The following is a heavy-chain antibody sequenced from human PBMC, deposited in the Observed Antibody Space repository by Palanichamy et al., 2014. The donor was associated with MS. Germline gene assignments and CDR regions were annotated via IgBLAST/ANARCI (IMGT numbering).Heavy chain of an antibody. CDR1: EFPFRYRW. D-gene: IGHD6-13*01. V-gene: IGHV3-7*01. CDR3: ARVDPYCASSSCYGDHYGLDV. Sequence: EAQLVEVWGRARSRPGGSLRLSCEASEFPFRYRWMTWVRQAPGKGLEWVATIRQDGSEKYYVDSVKGRFTISRDNAKNSLYLQMNSLRAEDTAVYYCARVDPYCASSSCYGDHYGLDVWGQGTTVTVSS. J-gene: IGHJ6*02. CDR2: IRQDGSEK.